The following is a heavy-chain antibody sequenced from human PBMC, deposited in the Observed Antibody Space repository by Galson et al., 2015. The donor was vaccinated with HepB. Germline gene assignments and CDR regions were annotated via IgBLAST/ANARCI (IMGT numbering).Heavy chain of an antibody. Sequence: SVKVSCKASGYTFTSYGISWVRQAPGQGLEWMGWISAYNGNTNYAQKLQGRVTMTTDTSTSTAYMELRSLRSDDTAVYYCARASRDYYDSSGYYYYFDYWGQGTLVTVSS. CDR2: ISAYNGNT. D-gene: IGHD3-22*01. J-gene: IGHJ4*02. CDR3: ARASRDYYDSSGYYYYFDY. CDR1: GYTFTSYG. V-gene: IGHV1-18*01.